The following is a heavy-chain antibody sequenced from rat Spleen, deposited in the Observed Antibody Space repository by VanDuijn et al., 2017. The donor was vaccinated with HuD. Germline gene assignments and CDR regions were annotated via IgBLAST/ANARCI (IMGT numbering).Heavy chain of an antibody. CDR3: ARWDYYSPRWYFDF. J-gene: IGHJ2*01. D-gene: IGHD1-1*01. V-gene: IGHV3-3*01. Sequence: EVQLRESGPGLVKPSQSLSLTCSVTGYSITSNYWGWIRKFPGNKLEWRGYINGAGSTNYNPSRKSRISITRDISKNQFFLQVNSVTTEDTATYYCARWDYYSPRWYFDFWGQGVMVTVSS. CDR1: GYSITSNY. CDR2: INGAGST.